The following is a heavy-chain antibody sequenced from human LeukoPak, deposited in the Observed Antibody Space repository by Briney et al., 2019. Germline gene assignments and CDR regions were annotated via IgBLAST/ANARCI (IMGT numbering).Heavy chain of an antibody. J-gene: IGHJ4*02. Sequence: GGSLRLSCSAPGFTFSSYAMHWVRQAPGKGLEYVSAISSNGGSTYYADSVKGRFTISRDNSKNTLYLQMSSLRAEDTAVYYCVKALYSSGWYCDYWGQGTLVTVSS. D-gene: IGHD6-19*01. CDR3: VKALYSSGWYCDY. CDR1: GFTFSSYA. V-gene: IGHV3-64D*06. CDR2: ISSNGGST.